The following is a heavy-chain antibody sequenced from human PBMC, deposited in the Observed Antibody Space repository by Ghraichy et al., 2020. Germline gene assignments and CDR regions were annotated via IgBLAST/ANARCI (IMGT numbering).Heavy chain of an antibody. CDR2: IYGGDKK. Sequence: GEPLNISCAASDFTVSSNYMTWVRQAPGKGLEWVSVIYGGDKKYYADSVKGRFTISRDNSKNTLFLQMNSLRAEDTAVYYCARATRGWFDPWGQGTLVTVSS. CDR1: DFTVSSNY. CDR3: ARATRGWFDP. D-gene: IGHD2-2*01. J-gene: IGHJ5*02. V-gene: IGHV3-53*01.